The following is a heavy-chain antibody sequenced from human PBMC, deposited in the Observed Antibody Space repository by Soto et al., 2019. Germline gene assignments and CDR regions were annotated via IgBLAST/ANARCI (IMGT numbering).Heavy chain of an antibody. Sequence: QLQLQESGPGLVKPSETLSLTCTVSGGSISSSNYYWGWVRQPPGKGLEWIGSIHYGGTTHYNPSLKGRLSIFVDTVKDQFSLRLICMTGADRAVYFCARDFGDYNYLGQGTLVTVSS. CDR2: IHYGGTT. J-gene: IGHJ1*01. CDR3: ARDFGDYNY. CDR1: GGSISSSNYY. V-gene: IGHV4-39*01. D-gene: IGHD4-17*01.